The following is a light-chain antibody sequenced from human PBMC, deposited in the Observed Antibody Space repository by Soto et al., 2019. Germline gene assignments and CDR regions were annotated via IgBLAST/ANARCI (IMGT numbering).Light chain of an antibody. Sequence: EIVLTQSPGTLSLSPGERATLSCRASQSVSSYYLAWYQQKPGQAPRLLIYAASSRATGIPDRFSGGGSGTDFTLTISRLEPEDFEVYYCQQCGSSPWTFGRGTKVDIX. CDR2: AAS. CDR1: QSVSSYY. V-gene: IGKV3-20*01. J-gene: IGKJ1*01. CDR3: QQCGSSPWT.